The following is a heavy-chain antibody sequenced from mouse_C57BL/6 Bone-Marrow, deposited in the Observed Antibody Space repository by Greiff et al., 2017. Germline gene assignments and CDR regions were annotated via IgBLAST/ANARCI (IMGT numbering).Heavy chain of an antibody. CDR2: IYPRSGNT. CDR1: GYTFTSYG. J-gene: IGHJ3*01. V-gene: IGHV1-81*01. Sequence: QVQLQQSGAELARPGASVKLSCKASGYTFTSYGISWVKQRTGQGLEWIGEIYPRSGNTYYNEKFKGKATLTADKSSSTAYMGLRSLTSEDSAVYFCARDYGSSPWFAYWGQGTLVTVSA. D-gene: IGHD1-1*01. CDR3: ARDYGSSPWFAY.